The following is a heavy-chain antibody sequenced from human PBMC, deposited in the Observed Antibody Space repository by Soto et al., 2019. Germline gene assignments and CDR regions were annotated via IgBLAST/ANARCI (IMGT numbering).Heavy chain of an antibody. CDR3: TTPYCSRANCYYNWFDP. CDR1: GFTFSNAW. D-gene: IGHD2-2*01. CDR2: IKSKSDGGTT. J-gene: IGHJ5*02. V-gene: IGHV3-15*01. Sequence: EVQLVESGGGLVKPGGSLRLSCAASGFTFSNAWMSWVRQAPGKGLEWVGRIKSKSDGGTTDYAAPVKGRFTISRDDSKNTLYLQMNSLKTEDTAVYYCTTPYCSRANCYYNWFDPWGQGTLVTVSS.